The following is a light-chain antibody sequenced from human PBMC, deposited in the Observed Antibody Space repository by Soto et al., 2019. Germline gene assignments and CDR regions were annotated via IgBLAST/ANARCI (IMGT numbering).Light chain of an antibody. CDR2: DVS. CDR1: QSITTW. V-gene: IGKV1-5*01. J-gene: IGKJ1*01. CDR3: QHYKMYSPWT. Sequence: DLQMTQSPSTVSAYVGDSVTITCRASQSITTWLAWYQQRPGKAPKLLIYDVSSLQSGVPSRFSGSGSGTEFTLPLSSLQPDDFAPYYCQHYKMYSPWTFGQGTKVEIK.